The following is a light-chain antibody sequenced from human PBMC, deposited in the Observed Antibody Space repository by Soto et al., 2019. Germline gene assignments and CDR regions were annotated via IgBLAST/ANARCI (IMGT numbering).Light chain of an antibody. CDR1: QSVSSC. CDR3: QPCSSWPPLT. Sequence: EIVLTQSPATLSLSPGERATLSCRASQSVSSCLAWYQQKPGQAPRLLIYDASNRATGIPARFSGSGSGTDVAVTVTSLEPVDFAVYYRQPCSSWPPLTVGGGTKVDIK. CDR2: DAS. V-gene: IGKV3-11*01. J-gene: IGKJ4*01.